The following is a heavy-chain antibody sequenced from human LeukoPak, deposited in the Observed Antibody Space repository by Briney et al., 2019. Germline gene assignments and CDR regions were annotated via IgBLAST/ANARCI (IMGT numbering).Heavy chain of an antibody. CDR2: ISSSGTTK. Sequence: GGSLRLSCAASGFTFSNFEMNWVRQAPGKGLEGVSHISSSGTTKYYADSVKGRFTISRDNAENSPYLQMNSLTVEDTAIYYCARPPGGHTGWYDFWGQGTLVTVSS. D-gene: IGHD1-1*01. CDR1: GFTFSNFE. CDR3: ARPPGGHTGWYDF. J-gene: IGHJ5*01. V-gene: IGHV3-48*03.